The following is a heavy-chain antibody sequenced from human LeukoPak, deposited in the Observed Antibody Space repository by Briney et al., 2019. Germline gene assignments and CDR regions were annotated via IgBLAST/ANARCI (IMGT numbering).Heavy chain of an antibody. D-gene: IGHD2-15*01. V-gene: IGHV3-74*01. CDR2: INNDGSDT. J-gene: IGHJ4*02. CDR1: GFTFSSYW. CDR3: ACYGIAPPY. Sequence: PGGSLRLSCAASGFTFSSYWMHWVRQAPGKGLVWVSHINNDGSDTTYADSVRGRFTISRDNAKNTLYLQMNSLGTEDTAVYYCACYGIAPPYWGQGTLVTVSS.